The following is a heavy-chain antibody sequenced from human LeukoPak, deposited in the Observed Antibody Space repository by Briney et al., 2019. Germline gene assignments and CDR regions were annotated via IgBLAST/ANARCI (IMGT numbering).Heavy chain of an antibody. D-gene: IGHD1-26*01. CDR1: GSTFSSYA. CDR2: ISYDGSNK. CDR3: ARSHSGSYFDY. J-gene: IGHJ4*02. V-gene: IGHV3-30-3*01. Sequence: GGSLRLSCAASGSTFSSYAMHWVRQAPGKGLEWVAVISYDGSNKYYADSVKGRFTISRDNSKNTLYLQMNSLRAEDTAVYYCARSHSGSYFDYWGQGTLVTVSS.